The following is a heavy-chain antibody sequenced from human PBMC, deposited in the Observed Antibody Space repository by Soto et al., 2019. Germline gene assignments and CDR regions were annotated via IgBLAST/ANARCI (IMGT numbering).Heavy chain of an antibody. CDR2: IYWNDDK. V-gene: IGHV2-5*01. D-gene: IGHD6-19*01. J-gene: IGHJ4*02. Sequence: SGPTLVNPTQTLTLTCTFSGFSLSTSGVGVGWIRQPPGKALEWLALIYWNDDKRDSPSLKSRLTIIKDTSKNQVVLTMTNMDPVDTATYYCALRRPYSSGWYSVFDYWGQGTLVTVSS. CDR3: ALRRPYSSGWYSVFDY. CDR1: GFSLSTSGVG.